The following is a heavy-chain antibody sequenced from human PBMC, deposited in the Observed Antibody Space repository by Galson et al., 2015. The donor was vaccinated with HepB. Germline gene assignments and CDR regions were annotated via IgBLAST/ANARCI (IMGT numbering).Heavy chain of an antibody. CDR1: GFTFSTYG. CDR3: ARDQKYSGYDGSFDY. J-gene: IGHJ4*02. V-gene: IGHV3-33*01. Sequence: SLRLSCAASGFTFSTYGMHWVRQAPGKGLEWVAVIWYDGSNKYYADTVKGRFTISRDNSKNTLYLQMNSLRAEDTAVYYCARDQKYSGYDGSFDYWGQGTLVTVSS. CDR2: IWYDGSNK. D-gene: IGHD5-12*01.